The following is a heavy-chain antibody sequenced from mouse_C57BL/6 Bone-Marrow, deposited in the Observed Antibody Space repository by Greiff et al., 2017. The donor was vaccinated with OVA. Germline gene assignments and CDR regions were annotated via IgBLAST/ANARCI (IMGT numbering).Heavy chain of an antibody. CDR3: ARSEGY. J-gene: IGHJ2*01. V-gene: IGHV1-55*01. CDR2: IYPGSGST. Sequence: QVQLQQPGAELVKPGASVKMSCKASGYTFTSYWITWVKQRPGQGLEWIGDIYPGSGSTNYNEKFKSKATLTVDTSSSTASMQLSSVTAGDSAVYYCARSEGYWGQGTTLTVAS. CDR1: GYTFTSYW.